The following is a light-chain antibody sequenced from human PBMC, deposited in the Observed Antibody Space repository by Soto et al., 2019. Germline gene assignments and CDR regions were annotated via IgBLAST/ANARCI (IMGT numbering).Light chain of an antibody. CDR1: QSVSNSY. CDR3: QHYGSSPLFT. CDR2: GAS. V-gene: IGKV3-20*01. J-gene: IGKJ3*01. Sequence: EFVLAQSPGTLSLSPGERATLSCRASQSVSNSYLAWYQQKPGQAPRLLIYGASSRAIGIPDRYSGSGSGTDFTLTTSRLEPEDFAVYYCQHYGSSPLFTFGPGTKVDIK.